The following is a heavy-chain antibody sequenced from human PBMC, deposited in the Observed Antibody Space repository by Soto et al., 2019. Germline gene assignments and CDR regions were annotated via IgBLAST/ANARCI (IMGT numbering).Heavy chain of an antibody. D-gene: IGHD5-12*01. V-gene: IGHV3-33*01. Sequence: GGSLRLSCAASGFTFRDHAMHWVRQATGKGREWSAIIWNDGSNKFYAGPVQGRFTIPRANSQNTVYLQMTTLSTEDPAVYYCARALFPDVDIYAMDVWGRGTTVTFSS. CDR3: ARALFPDVDIYAMDV. J-gene: IGHJ6*02. CDR1: GFTFRDHA. CDR2: IWNDGSNK.